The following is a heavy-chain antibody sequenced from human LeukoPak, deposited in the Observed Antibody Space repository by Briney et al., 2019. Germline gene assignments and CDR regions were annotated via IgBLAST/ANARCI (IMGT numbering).Heavy chain of an antibody. Sequence: SETLSLTCSVSGASINSYYWSWIRQPPGKGLEWIGYIYYSGSTNYNPSLKSRVTISVDTSKNQFSLKLSSVTAADTAVYYCARDPSDYGGNSGFDYWGQGTLVTVSS. D-gene: IGHD4-23*01. CDR2: IYYSGST. J-gene: IGHJ4*02. CDR3: ARDPSDYGGNSGFDY. CDR1: GASINSYY. V-gene: IGHV4-59*01.